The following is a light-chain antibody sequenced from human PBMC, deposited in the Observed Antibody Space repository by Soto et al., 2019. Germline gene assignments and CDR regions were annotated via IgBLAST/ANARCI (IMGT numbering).Light chain of an antibody. Sequence: DIQMTQSPSSLSASVGDRVTITCRASQGINNYVAWYQQKPGKVPNLLIYGASTLQPGVPSRFIGSITETLFTLTISSLHPEDVATYYCQRYKSALRTFVHRTEVE. CDR2: GAS. J-gene: IGKJ1*01. CDR3: QRYKSALRT. CDR1: QGINNY. V-gene: IGKV1-27*01.